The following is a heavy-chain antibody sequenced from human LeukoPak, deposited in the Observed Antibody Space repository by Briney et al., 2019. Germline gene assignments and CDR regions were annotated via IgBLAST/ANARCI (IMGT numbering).Heavy chain of an antibody. J-gene: IGHJ3*02. CDR2: IKPNSGGT. CDR3: ASEVSRPYYYDSCGSDAFDI. D-gene: IGHD3-22*01. CDR1: GGAFSSYA. Sequence: ASVKVSCKASGGAFSSYAISWVRQAPGQGLEWKGWIKPNSGGTNNEQKFQGRVTMTRDTSISTAYMELSRLRSDDTAVYYCASEVSRPYYYDSCGSDAFDIWGQGTMVTVS. V-gene: IGHV1-2*02.